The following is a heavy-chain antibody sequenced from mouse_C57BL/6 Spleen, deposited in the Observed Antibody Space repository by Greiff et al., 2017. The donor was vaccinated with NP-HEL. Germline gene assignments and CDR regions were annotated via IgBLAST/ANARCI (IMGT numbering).Heavy chain of an antibody. CDR2: IDPETGGT. CDR3: TNMIYFDY. Sequence: VKLVESGAELVRPGASVTLSCKASGYTFTDYEMHWVKQTPVHGLEWIGAIDPETGGTAYNQKFKGKAILTADKSSSTAYMELRSLTSEDSAVYYCTNMIYFDYWGQGTTLTVSS. CDR1: GYTFTDYE. D-gene: IGHD2-3*01. J-gene: IGHJ2*01. V-gene: IGHV1-15*01.